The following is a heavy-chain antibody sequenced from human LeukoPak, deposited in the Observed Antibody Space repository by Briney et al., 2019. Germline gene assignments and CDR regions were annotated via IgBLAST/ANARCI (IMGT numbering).Heavy chain of an antibody. J-gene: IGHJ4*02. D-gene: IGHD5-12*01. Sequence: ASVKVSCKASGYTFTDYYMHWVRQAPGQGLEWMGWINPNSGGTNSAQKFQDRVTMTRDTSITTAYMELSRLTSDDTAVYYCARDTRRAGGYSDFWGQGTLVTVSS. CDR2: INPNSGGT. CDR3: ARDTRRAGGYSDF. CDR1: GYTFTDYY. V-gene: IGHV1-2*02.